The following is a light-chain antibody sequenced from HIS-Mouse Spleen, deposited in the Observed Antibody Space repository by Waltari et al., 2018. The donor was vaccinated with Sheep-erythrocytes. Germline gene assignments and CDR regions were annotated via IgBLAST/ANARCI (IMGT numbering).Light chain of an antibody. J-gene: IGLJ1*01. CDR1: SSDVGCYNF. V-gene: IGLV2-11*01. CDR2: DVS. Sequence: QSALTQPRPVSGSPGQSVTISCPGTSSDVGCYNFFSWYQQHPGKAPKLMIYDVSKRPSGVPDRFSGSKSGNTASLTISGLQAEDEADYYCCSYAGSYNHVFATGTKVTVL. CDR3: CSYAGSYNHV.